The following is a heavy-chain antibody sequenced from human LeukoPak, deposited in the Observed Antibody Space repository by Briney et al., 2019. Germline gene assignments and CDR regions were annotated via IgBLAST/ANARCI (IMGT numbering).Heavy chain of an antibody. Sequence: PGGSLRLSCAASGFTFSSFGMHWVRQAPGKGLEWVAVIWSDGSNKYYAASVKGRFTISRDNSKNTLYLQMNSLRIEDTAVYYCARALGSSWDSSLDSWGQGTLVPVSS. CDR1: GFTFSSFG. CDR2: IWSDGSNK. V-gene: IGHV3-33*01. J-gene: IGHJ4*02. D-gene: IGHD6-13*01. CDR3: ARALGSSWDSSLDS.